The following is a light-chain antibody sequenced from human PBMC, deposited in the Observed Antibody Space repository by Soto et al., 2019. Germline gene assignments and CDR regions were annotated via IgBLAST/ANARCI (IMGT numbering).Light chain of an antibody. CDR1: QSVSSK. V-gene: IGKV3-15*01. J-gene: IGKJ3*01. CDR3: PQRSNWPIT. CDR2: GAS. Sequence: EIVMTQSPATLSVSPGEGATLSFWASQSVSSKLAWYQQKPGQAPRLLIYGASTRATGIPARFSGSGSGTDFTLTISRLEPEDFAVYYCPQRSNWPITFGPGTKADI.